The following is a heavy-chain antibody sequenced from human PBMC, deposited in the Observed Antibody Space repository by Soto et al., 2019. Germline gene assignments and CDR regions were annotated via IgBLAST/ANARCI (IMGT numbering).Heavy chain of an antibody. J-gene: IGHJ4*02. V-gene: IGHV3-23*01. CDR2: INNGGGST. Sequence: EVQLLESGGGLVQPGGSLRLSCAASGLTYSTYAMSWVRQSPWKGLEWVSAINNGGGSTLYADSVKGRFTISRDNSKNTLYLQMNSLRAEDTAIYYCAKSRSPVTTCYDFWGQGALVTVSS. CDR1: GLTYSTYA. CDR3: AKSRSPVTTCYDF. D-gene: IGHD4-17*01.